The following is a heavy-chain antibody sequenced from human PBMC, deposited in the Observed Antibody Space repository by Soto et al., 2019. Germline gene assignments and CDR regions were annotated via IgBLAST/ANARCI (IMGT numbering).Heavy chain of an antibody. Sequence: QVQLVQSGAEVKKPGASVKVSCKASGYTFTSYAMHWVRQAPGQRLEWMGWINAGNGNTKYSQKFQGRVNITRDTSASTAYMELSSLRSEDTAVYYCASVVVVVAATDAFDIWGQGTMVTVSS. CDR3: ASVVVVVAATDAFDI. CDR1: GYTFTSYA. V-gene: IGHV1-3*01. CDR2: INAGNGNT. D-gene: IGHD2-15*01. J-gene: IGHJ3*02.